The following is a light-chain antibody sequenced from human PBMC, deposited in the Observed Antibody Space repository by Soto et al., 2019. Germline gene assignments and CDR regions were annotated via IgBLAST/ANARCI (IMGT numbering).Light chain of an antibody. CDR3: LQHSDYPST. V-gene: IGKV1-17*01. CDR2: ETS. CDR1: QGIGNR. Sequence: DVQMTQSPSSVSASVGDGVTITCRASQGIGNRLGWYQQKPGKVPKRLIYETSRLQGGVPSRFSGAGSGTDFTLTISSLQPDDFATYYCLQHSDYPSTFGQGTKLDI. J-gene: IGKJ2*01.